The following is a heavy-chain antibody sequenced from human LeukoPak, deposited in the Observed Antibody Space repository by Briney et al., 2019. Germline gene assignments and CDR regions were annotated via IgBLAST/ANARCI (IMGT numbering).Heavy chain of an antibody. V-gene: IGHV3-30-3*01. CDR3: ARGSPPDY. CDR1: GLTFSGYA. CDR2: ISYDGSNK. Sequence: GKSLRLSCAASGLTFSGYAMYWVRQAPGKGLEWVAVISYDGSNKYYADSVKGRFTISRDNSKDTLYLQMNSLRTEDTAVYYCARGSPPDYWGQGTLVTVSS. J-gene: IGHJ4*02.